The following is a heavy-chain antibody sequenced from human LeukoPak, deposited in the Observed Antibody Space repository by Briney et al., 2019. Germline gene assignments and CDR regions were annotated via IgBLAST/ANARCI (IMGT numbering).Heavy chain of an antibody. V-gene: IGHV3-66*01. D-gene: IGHD5-24*01. CDR3: AKRIDGYKSA. CDR2: IYSGGST. CDR1: GFTVSSTD. Sequence: GGSLRLSCAASGFTVSSTDMSWVRQAPGKGLEWVSVIYSGGSTFYADSVKGRFTISRDNSRSTLYLQMNSLRAEDTAVYYCAKRIDGYKSAWGQGTLVTVSS. J-gene: IGHJ5*02.